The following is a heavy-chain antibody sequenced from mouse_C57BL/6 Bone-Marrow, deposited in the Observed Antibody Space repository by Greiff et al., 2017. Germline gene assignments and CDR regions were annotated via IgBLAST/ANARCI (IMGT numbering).Heavy chain of an antibody. D-gene: IGHD2-1*01. J-gene: IGHJ3*01. CDR1: GFTFSSYA. Sequence: EVKVVEPGGGLVKPGGSLKLSCAASGFTFSSYAMSWVRQTPEKRLEWVATISAGGSYTYYPDNVKGRFTISRDNAKNNLYLQMSHLKSEDTAMYYCARESKIYYGNPAWFAYWGQGTLVTVSA. V-gene: IGHV5-4*01. CDR3: ARESKIYYGNPAWFAY. CDR2: ISAGGSYT.